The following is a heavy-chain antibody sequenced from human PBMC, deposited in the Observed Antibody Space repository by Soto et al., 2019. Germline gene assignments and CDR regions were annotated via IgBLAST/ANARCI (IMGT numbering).Heavy chain of an antibody. CDR3: ARDGAAAGTGGMDV. Sequence: QVQLVESGGGVVQPGRSLRLSCAASGFTFSSYGMHWVRQAPGKGLEWVAVIWYDGSNKYYADSVKGRFTISRDNSKNTLYLQMNSLRAEDTAVYYCARDGAAAGTGGMDVWGQGTTVTVSS. D-gene: IGHD6-13*01. J-gene: IGHJ6*02. V-gene: IGHV3-33*01. CDR2: IWYDGSNK. CDR1: GFTFSSYG.